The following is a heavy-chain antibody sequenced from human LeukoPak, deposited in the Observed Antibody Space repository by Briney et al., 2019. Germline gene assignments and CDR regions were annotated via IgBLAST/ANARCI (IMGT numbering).Heavy chain of an antibody. Sequence: GASVTVSFKASGYTFTDYYMHWVRQAPGQGLEWMGWVNPNSGGTNYAQNFQGRVTMTRDTSISTAYMELSRLRSDDTAVYCCARDSSYYDSSADNWFDPWGQGTLVTVSS. CDR1: GYTFTDYY. CDR2: VNPNSGGT. CDR3: ARDSSYYDSSADNWFDP. D-gene: IGHD3-22*01. J-gene: IGHJ5*02. V-gene: IGHV1-2*02.